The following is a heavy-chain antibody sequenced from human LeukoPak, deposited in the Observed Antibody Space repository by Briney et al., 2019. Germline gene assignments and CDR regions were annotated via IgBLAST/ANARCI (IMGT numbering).Heavy chain of an antibody. J-gene: IGHJ3*02. CDR2: MNPNTGNT. V-gene: IGHV1-8*03. D-gene: IGHD2-21*02. CDR3: ARDRGVVVTANDAFDI. Sequence: ASVKVSCKASGYTFNSYDINWVRQATGRGLEWMGWMNPNTGNTGYAQEFQGRVSISGNTYMSTAYMELSRLRSDDTAVYYCARDRGVVVTANDAFDIWGQGTMVTVSS. CDR1: GYTFNSYD.